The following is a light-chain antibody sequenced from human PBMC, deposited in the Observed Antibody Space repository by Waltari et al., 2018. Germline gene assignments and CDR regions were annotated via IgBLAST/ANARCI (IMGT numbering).Light chain of an antibody. CDR3: MQALQTTWT. CDR1: QSLLHSNGYNY. CDR2: LGS. V-gene: IGKV2-28*01. Sequence: DIVMTLSPLSLPVTPGEPASISCRSSQSLLHSNGYNYLDWYLQKPGQSPQLLIYLGSNRASGVPDRFSGSGSGTDFTLKISRVEAEDVGVYYCMQALQTTWTFGQGTKVEIK. J-gene: IGKJ1*01.